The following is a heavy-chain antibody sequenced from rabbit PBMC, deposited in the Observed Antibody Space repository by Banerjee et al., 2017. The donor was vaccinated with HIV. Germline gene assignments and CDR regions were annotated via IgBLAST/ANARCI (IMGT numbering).Heavy chain of an antibody. CDR3: TTELTGNVNF. V-gene: IGHV1S45*01. Sequence: QEQLEESGGDLVKPEGSLTLTCTASGFSFSNKYVMCWVRQAPGKGLEWIASIYTASSGSTYYASWAKGRFTISKTSSTTLTLRMTSLTAADTATYFCTTELTGNVNFWGQGTLVTVS. CDR1: GFSFSNKYV. CDR2: IYTASSGST. D-gene: IGHD7-1*01. J-gene: IGHJ3*01.